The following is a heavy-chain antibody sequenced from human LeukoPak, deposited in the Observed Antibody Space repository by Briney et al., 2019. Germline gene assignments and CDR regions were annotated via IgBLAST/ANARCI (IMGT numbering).Heavy chain of an antibody. CDR3: ATLGEYYDSSGYYYN. CDR1: GGSFSGFY. CDR2: INHSRST. D-gene: IGHD3-22*01. J-gene: IGHJ4*02. Sequence: SETLSLTCAVYGGSFSGFYWSWIRQPPGKGLEWIGEINHSRSTYYNPSLKSRVTISADTSKNQFSLKVTSVTAADTAVYYCATLGEYYDSSGYYYNWGQEPWSPSPQ. V-gene: IGHV4-34*01.